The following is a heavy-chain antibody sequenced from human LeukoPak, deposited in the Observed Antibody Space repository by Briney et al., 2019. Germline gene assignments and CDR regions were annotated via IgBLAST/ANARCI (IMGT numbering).Heavy chain of an antibody. Sequence: VASVKVSCKASGGTFSSYAISWVRQAPGQGLEWMGGIIPIFGTANYAQKFQGRVTITADESTSTAYMELSSLRSEDTAVYYCARELESEMGGAFDIWGQGTMVTVSS. V-gene: IGHV1-69*13. CDR2: IIPIFGTA. CDR3: ARELESEMGGAFDI. D-gene: IGHD5-24*01. CDR1: GGTFSSYA. J-gene: IGHJ3*02.